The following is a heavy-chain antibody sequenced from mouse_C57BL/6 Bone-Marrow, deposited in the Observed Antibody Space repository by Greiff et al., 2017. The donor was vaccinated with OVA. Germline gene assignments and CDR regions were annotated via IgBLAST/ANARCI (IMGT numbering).Heavy chain of an antibody. CDR3: ARPCLYYKGFAY. Sequence: QVQLQQPGAELVRPGSSVKLSCKASGYTFTSYWMDWVKQRPGQGLEWIGNIYPSDSETHYNQKFKDKAKLTVDKSSSTAYMQLSSLTSEDSAVYYCARPCLYYKGFAYWGQGTLVTVSA. CDR2: IYPSDSET. J-gene: IGHJ3*01. V-gene: IGHV1-61*01. D-gene: IGHD2-1*01. CDR1: GYTFTSYW.